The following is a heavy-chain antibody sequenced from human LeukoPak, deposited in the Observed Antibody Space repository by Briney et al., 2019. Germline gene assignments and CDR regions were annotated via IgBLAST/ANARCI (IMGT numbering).Heavy chain of an antibody. J-gene: IGHJ5*02. CDR2: IYYSGST. D-gene: IGHD3-10*01. V-gene: IGHV4-59*01. Sequence: SETLSLTCTVSGGSISSYYWSWIRQPPGKGLEWIGYIYYSGSTNYNPSLKSRVTISVDTSKNQFSLKLSSVTAADTAVYYCARVRGSTMVRDTNWFDPWGQGTLVTVSS. CDR3: ARVRGSTMVRDTNWFDP. CDR1: GGSISSYY.